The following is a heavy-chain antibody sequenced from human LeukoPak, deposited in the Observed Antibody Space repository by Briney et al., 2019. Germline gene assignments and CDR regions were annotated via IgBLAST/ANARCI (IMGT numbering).Heavy chain of an antibody. CDR1: GYTLTELS. V-gene: IGHV1-24*01. CDR3: AKGSSTSCYKNAFDI. J-gene: IGHJ3*02. D-gene: IGHD2-2*02. Sequence: ASVKVSCKVSGYTLTELSMHWVRQAPGKGLEWMGGFDPEDGETIYAQKFQGRVTMTEDTSIDTAYMELSSLRSEDTAVYYCAKGSSTSCYKNAFDIWGQGTMVTVSS. CDR2: FDPEDGET.